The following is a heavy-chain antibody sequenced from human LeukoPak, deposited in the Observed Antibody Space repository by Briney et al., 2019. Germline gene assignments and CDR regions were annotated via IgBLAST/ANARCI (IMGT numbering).Heavy chain of an antibody. CDR1: GFTFSSYG. V-gene: IGHV3-30*02. CDR2: IRYDGSNK. J-gene: IGHJ6*03. Sequence: PGGSLRLSCAASGFTFSSYGMHWVRQAPGKGLEWVAFIRYDGSNKYYADSVKGRFTISRDNSKNTLYLQMNSLRAEDTAVYYCAKVARGSYGYYYYYYYMDVWGKGTTVTVSS. CDR3: AKVARGSYGYYYYYYYMDV. D-gene: IGHD5-18*01.